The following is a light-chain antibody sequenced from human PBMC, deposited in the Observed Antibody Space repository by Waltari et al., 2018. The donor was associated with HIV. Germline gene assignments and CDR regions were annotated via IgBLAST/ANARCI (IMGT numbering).Light chain of an antibody. CDR2: WAS. CDR1: QSVLYSTNNKNY. V-gene: IGKV4-1*01. CDR3: QQYYSTPIT. Sequence: DIVMTQSPDSLAVFLGERATITCKFTQSVLYSTNNKNYLAWYQQKPGQPPKLLIYWASTRESGVPDRFSGSGSGTDFTLTISSLQAEDVAVYYCQQYYSTPITFGQGTRLEIK. J-gene: IGKJ5*01.